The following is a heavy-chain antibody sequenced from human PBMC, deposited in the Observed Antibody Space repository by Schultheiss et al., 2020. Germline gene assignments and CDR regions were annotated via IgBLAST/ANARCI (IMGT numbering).Heavy chain of an antibody. J-gene: IGHJ6*02. Sequence: TLSLTCAVYGGSFSGYYWSWIRQPPGKGLEWIGEINHSGSTNYNPSLKSRVTISVDTSKNQFSLKLSSVTAADTAVYYCARGLRHTHDLDVWGQGTTVTVSS. CDR1: GGSFSGYY. CDR3: ARGLRHTHDLDV. CDR2: INHSGST. V-gene: IGHV4-34*01.